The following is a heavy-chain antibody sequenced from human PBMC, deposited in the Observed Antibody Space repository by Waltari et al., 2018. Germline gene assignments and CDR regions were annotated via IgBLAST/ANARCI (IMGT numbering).Heavy chain of an antibody. D-gene: IGHD3-3*01. Sequence: PAGKGLEWIGRIYTSGSTNYNPSLKSRVTISVDTSKNQFSLKLSSVTAADTAVYYCAREKDYDFWSGYPPYYYYGMDVWGQGTTVTVSS. V-gene: IGHV4-61*02. CDR3: AREKDYDFWSGYPPYYYYGMDV. CDR2: IYTSGST. J-gene: IGHJ6*02.